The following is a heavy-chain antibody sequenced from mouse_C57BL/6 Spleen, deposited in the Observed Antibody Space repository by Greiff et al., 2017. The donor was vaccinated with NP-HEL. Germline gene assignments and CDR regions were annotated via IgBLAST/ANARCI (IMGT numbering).Heavy chain of an antibody. CDR1: GYSITSGYY. Sequence: EVQLQQSGPGLVKPSQSLSLTCSVTGYSITSGYYWNWIRQFPGNKLEWMGYISYDGTNNYNSSLKNRISITRDTSKNQFFLKLNSVTTEDTATYYCARGGYFHYCDYWGQGTTLTVSS. CDR3: ARGGYFHYCDY. J-gene: IGHJ2*01. CDR2: ISYDGTN. V-gene: IGHV3-6*01.